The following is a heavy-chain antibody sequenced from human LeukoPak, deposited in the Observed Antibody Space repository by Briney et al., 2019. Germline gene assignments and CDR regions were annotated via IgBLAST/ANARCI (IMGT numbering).Heavy chain of an antibody. CDR1: GGSISTYY. D-gene: IGHD1-7*01. CDR3: ARGFSLAPRDNWNYPPNY. Sequence: SETLSLTCTVSGGSISTYYWNWIRQPPGKGLEWIGYIYYSGSTYYNPSLKSRVTISVDTSKNQFSLKLSSVTAADTAVYYCARGFSLAPRDNWNYPPNYWGQGTLVTVSS. CDR2: IYYSGST. J-gene: IGHJ4*02. V-gene: IGHV4-59*08.